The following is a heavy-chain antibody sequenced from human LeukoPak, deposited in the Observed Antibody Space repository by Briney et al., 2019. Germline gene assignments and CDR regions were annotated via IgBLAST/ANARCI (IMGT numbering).Heavy chain of an antibody. J-gene: IGHJ6*02. CDR2: ISSSSSYI. Sequence: GGSLRLSCAASGFRFNSYNKNWVRQAPGKGLEWVSSISSSSSYIYYADSVKGRFTISRDNAKNSLYLQMNGLRAEDTAVYYCARDGGNWNFYYDMDVWGLGTTVTVSS. CDR3: ARDGGNWNFYYDMDV. V-gene: IGHV3-21*01. CDR1: GFRFNSYN. D-gene: IGHD1-1*01.